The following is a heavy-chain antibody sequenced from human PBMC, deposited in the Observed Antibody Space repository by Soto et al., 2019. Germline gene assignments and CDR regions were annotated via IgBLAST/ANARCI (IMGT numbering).Heavy chain of an antibody. CDR3: ARVDHSYGYGYFDY. CDR1: GGSVRSGNYY. V-gene: IGHV4-61*01. CDR2: IHYSGST. Sequence: PTETLSRTCTVSGGSVRSGNYYWIWIRHPPGKGLEWIGYIHYSGSTNYNPSLKSRVTISVDTSKNQFSLKLSSVTAADTAVYCCARVDHSYGYGYFDYWGQGTLVTVSS. D-gene: IGHD5-18*01. J-gene: IGHJ4*02.